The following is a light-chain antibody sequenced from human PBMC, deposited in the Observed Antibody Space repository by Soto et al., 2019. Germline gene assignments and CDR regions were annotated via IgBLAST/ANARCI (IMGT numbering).Light chain of an antibody. CDR3: CSYAGSDTLEV. CDR1: SSDVGSYNL. CDR2: EGS. Sequence: QSALTQPASVSGSPGQSITISCTGTSSDVGSYNLVSWYQQHPGKAPKLMIYEGSKRPSGVSTRFSGSKSGNTASLTISGLQAEDEADYYCCSYAGSDTLEVFGTGTKLTVL. J-gene: IGLJ1*01. V-gene: IGLV2-23*01.